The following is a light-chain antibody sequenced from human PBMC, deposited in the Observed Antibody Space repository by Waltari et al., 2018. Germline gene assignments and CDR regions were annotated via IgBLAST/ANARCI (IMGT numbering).Light chain of an antibody. V-gene: IGLV1-40*01. Sequence: QSALTQPPXVSGAPGQRVTISCAGSXSNIGAGYDVHWYQRLPGTAPKLLIYDTTNRPSGVSDRFSGSKSGTSASLAITGLQAEXEADYFCQSXDSSLTAXVFGTGTKVTVL. CDR3: QSXDSSLTAXV. CDR1: XSNIGAGYD. J-gene: IGLJ1*01. CDR2: DTT.